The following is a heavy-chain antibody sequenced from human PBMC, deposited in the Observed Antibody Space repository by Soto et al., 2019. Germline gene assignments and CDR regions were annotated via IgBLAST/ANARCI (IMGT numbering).Heavy chain of an antibody. CDR1: GGTFSTYA. V-gene: IGHV1-69*12. J-gene: IGHJ2*01. Sequence: QVQLVQSGAAVKKPGSSVKVSCKASGGTFSTYAISWVRQAPGQGLEWMGGIIPIFGTANYAQRFQGRVTITADESTSTADMQLSSLRSEDTAVYYCAQTLGLAVAGPGRFDLWGRGTLVTVSS. D-gene: IGHD6-19*01. CDR2: IIPIFGTA. CDR3: AQTLGLAVAGPGRFDL.